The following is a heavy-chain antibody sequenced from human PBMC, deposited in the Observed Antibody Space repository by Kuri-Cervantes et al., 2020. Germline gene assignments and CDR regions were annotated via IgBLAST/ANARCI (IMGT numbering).Heavy chain of an antibody. V-gene: IGHV1-69*13. J-gene: IGHJ4*02. D-gene: IGHD2-15*01. CDR1: GGIFRNYA. CDR2: IIAIFNTA. Sequence: SVKVSCKASGGIFRNYAINWVRQAPGQGLEWMGGIIAIFNTANYAQKFQGRVTITADEPTSTAYMELSSLRSEDTAVYYCARGGSPYCSGGGCYMFDYWGQGTLVTVSS. CDR3: ARGGSPYCSGGGCYMFDY.